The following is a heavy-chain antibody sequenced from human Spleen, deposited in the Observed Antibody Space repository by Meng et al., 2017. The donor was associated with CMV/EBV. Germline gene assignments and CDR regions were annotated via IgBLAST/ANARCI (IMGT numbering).Heavy chain of an antibody. D-gene: IGHD6-19*01. CDR1: GYSFTNYW. CDR2: IDP. Sequence: GRSLKISCKGCGYSFTNYWIGWVRHMPGRGLEWLGIIDPSPSFQGQVTISANKSISTAYLQWSSLRASDTAIYYCARQYSSHFDYWGQGTLVTVSS. CDR3: ARQYSSHFDY. V-gene: IGHV5-51*03. J-gene: IGHJ4*02.